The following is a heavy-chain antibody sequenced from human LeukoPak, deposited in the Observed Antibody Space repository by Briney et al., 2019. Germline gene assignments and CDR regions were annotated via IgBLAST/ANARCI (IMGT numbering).Heavy chain of an antibody. J-gene: IGHJ3*02. D-gene: IGHD3-10*01. V-gene: IGHV1-2*02. CDR1: GYTFTGYY. CDR2: INPNSGGT. Sequence: ASVKVSCKASGYTFTGYYMHWVRQAPGQGLEWMGWINPNSGGTNYAQKFQGRVTMTRDTSISTAYMELSRLRSDDTAVYYCASDDMVRGGDDAFDIWGQGTMVTVSS. CDR3: ASDDMVRGGDDAFDI.